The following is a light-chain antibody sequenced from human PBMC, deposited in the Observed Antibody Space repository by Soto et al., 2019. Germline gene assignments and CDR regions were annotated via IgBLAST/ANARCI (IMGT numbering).Light chain of an antibody. CDR3: QQVNIYPNT. J-gene: IGKJ5*01. Sequence: NQMTQSPSTLSASVGDSVTITCRASQSISSWLAWYQQKPGKAPNLLIYGASTLHSGVPSRFSGSVSGTDFTLTISSLQPEDFATYYCQQVNIYPNTSGQGTRLETK. CDR2: GAS. V-gene: IGKV1-5*01. CDR1: QSISSW.